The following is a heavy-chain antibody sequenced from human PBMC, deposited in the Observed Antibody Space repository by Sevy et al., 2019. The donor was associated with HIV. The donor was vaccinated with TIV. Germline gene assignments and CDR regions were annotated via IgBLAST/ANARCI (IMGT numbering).Heavy chain of an antibody. CDR2: SSSRSSYT. D-gene: IGHD6-13*01. J-gene: IGHJ4*02. V-gene: IGHV3-11*06. Sequence: GGSLRLSCAVSEFSFSDYYMAWIRQAPGKGLEWVSYSSSRSSYTNYADSVKGRFTISRDNAKNSLYLQMNSLRAEDTAVYYCARCRVAAADYYFDYWGQGTLVTVSS. CDR1: EFSFSDYY. CDR3: ARCRVAAADYYFDY.